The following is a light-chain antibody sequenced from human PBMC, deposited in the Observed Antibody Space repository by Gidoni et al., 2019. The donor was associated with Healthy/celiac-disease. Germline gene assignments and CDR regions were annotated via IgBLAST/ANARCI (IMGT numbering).Light chain of an antibody. V-gene: IGKV1-9*01. CDR1: QDISSY. CDR2: AAS. CDR3: QQLNSYA. J-gene: IGKJ2*01. Sequence: DIQLTQSPSFLSASVGDRVTITCRASQDISSYLAWYQQKPGKAPELLIYAASILKSGVPSRLSGRGSGTEFTLTISSLQPADFETYYCQQLNSYAVGQXTKVDSK.